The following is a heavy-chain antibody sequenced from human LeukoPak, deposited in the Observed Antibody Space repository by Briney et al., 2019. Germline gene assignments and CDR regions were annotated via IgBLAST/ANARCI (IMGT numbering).Heavy chain of an antibody. J-gene: IGHJ1*01. D-gene: IGHD2-15*01. CDR3: ARDEYCSGGSCFPAYFQH. Sequence: PGGSLRLSCAASGFTFSSYGMHWVRQAPGKGLEWVAVIWYDGSNKYYADSVKGRFTISRDNSKNTLYLQMNSLRAEDTAVYYCARDEYCSGGSCFPAYFQHWGQGTLVTVSS. V-gene: IGHV3-33*01. CDR2: IWYDGSNK. CDR1: GFTFSSYG.